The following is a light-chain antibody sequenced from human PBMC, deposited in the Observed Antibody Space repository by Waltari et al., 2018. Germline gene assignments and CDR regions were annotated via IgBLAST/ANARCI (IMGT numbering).Light chain of an antibody. V-gene: IGLV3-1*01. Sequence: PGESPLLLNYEDKKRPSRIPERFSGSNSGNTATLTISETQAMDEADYYCQAWDSLMIFGGGTKLTVL. CDR3: QAWDSLMI. J-gene: IGLJ2*01. CDR2: EDK.